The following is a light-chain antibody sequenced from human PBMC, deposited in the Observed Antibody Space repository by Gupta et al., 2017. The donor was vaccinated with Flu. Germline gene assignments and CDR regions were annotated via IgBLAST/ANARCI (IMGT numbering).Light chain of an antibody. CDR3: QQVSSSPCT. CDR2: ATS. J-gene: IGKJ1*01. Sequence: EVVLTQSPRTLSLSSGERVTLSYRASESVYSTYMAWYQQKAGQAPRLLIYATSSRATGIPDRFSGGGSGTDFTLTISRLEPEDFAVYYCQQVSSSPCTFGQGTQV. V-gene: IGKV3-20*01. CDR1: ESVYSTY.